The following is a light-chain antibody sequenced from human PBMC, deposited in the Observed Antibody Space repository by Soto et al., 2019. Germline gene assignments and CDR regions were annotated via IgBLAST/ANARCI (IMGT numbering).Light chain of an antibody. V-gene: IGLV2-14*01. CDR1: SSDVGGYDY. Sequence: QSALTQPASVSGSPGQSITISCTGTSSDVGGYDYVSWYQQHPGKAPKLMIYEVGNRPSGVSNRFSGSKSGNTASLTISGLQAEDEADYYCSSYTSSSTYVSGTGTKVTVL. CDR2: EVG. CDR3: SSYTSSSTYV. J-gene: IGLJ1*01.